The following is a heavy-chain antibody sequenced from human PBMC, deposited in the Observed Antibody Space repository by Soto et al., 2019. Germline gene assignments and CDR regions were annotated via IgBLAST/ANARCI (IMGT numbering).Heavy chain of an antibody. CDR3: VRDSSGYYGFDY. J-gene: IGHJ4*02. V-gene: IGHV2-5*02. CDR1: GFSLSTSGVG. CDR2: IYWDDDR. Sequence: SGPTLVNPTQTLTLTCTFSGFSLSTSGVGVGWIRQPPGKALEWLALIYWDDDRRYSPSLKSRLTITKDTSKNQVVLTMTNMDPVDTATYYCVRDSSGYYGFDYWGQGTLVTVSS. D-gene: IGHD3-22*01.